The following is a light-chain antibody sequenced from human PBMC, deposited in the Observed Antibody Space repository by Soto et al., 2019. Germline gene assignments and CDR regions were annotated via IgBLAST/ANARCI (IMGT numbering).Light chain of an antibody. V-gene: IGKV3-15*01. CDR3: QQDNNWHLT. J-gene: IGKJ5*01. CDR2: GAS. CDR1: QSVSRN. Sequence: EIVMTQSPATLSVSPGERATLSCRASQSVSRNLSWYQQKPGQAPRLLIYGASPRATGIPARFSGSGSGKEFTITITSLHAEDFAVYYCQQDNNWHLTFGQWTRLEIK.